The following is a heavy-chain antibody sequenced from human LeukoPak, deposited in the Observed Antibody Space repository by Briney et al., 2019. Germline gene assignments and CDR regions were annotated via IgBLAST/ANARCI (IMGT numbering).Heavy chain of an antibody. CDR3: ARHSSGWYRHYYYGMDV. CDR1: GGSISSYY. D-gene: IGHD6-19*01. Sequence: SETLSLTCTVSGGSISSYYWSWIRQPPGKGLEWIGYIYYSGSTNYNPSLKSRVTISVDTSKNQFSLKLSSVTAADTAVYYCARHSSGWYRHYYYGMDVWGQGTLVTVSS. CDR2: IYYSGST. V-gene: IGHV4-59*08. J-gene: IGHJ6*02.